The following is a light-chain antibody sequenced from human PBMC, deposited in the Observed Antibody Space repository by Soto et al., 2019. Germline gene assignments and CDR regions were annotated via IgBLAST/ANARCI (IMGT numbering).Light chain of an antibody. V-gene: IGLV1-40*01. CDR1: SYIEANNR. CDR3: QSYDAGLSGSGV. Sequence: QSVLTQPPSLSGAPGQKVTISCTGSYIEANNRVHWYQQFPGTAPRLLIYADTNRPSGVPDRFSGSKSATSASLAITGLQAEDEADYYCQSYDAGLSGSGVFGGGTKLTVL. J-gene: IGLJ3*02. CDR2: ADT.